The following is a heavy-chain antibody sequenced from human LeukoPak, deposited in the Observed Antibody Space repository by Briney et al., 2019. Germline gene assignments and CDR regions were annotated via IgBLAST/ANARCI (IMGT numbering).Heavy chain of an antibody. D-gene: IGHD1-20*01. V-gene: IGHV3-64*02. CDR3: ARVGDLNFYDF. Sequence: GGSLRLSCVASGFTFSKYSMHWVRQIPGKGLEYVSALNDDGDRTYYADSVKARFTISRDNSKNTLFLQMGSLRAEDMAVYYCARVGDLNFYDFWGQGTLVTVSS. CDR2: LNDDGDRT. J-gene: IGHJ4*02. CDR1: GFTFSKYS.